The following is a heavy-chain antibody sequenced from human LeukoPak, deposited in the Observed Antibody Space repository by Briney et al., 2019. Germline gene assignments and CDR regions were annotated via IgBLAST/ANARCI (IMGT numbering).Heavy chain of an antibody. CDR1: GYTFTSYY. Sequence: ASVKVSCKASGYTFTSYYMHWVRQAPGQGLEWMGIINPSGGSTSYAQKFQGRVTMTRDTSTSIVYMELSSLRSEDTAVYYCASSYCSSTSCHDYYYYGMDVWGQGTTVTVSS. CDR2: INPSGGST. D-gene: IGHD2-2*01. J-gene: IGHJ6*02. V-gene: IGHV1-46*01. CDR3: ASSYCSSTSCHDYYYYGMDV.